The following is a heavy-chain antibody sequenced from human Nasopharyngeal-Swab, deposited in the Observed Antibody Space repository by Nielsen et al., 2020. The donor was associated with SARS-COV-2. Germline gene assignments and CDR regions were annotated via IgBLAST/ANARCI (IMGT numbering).Heavy chain of an antibody. V-gene: IGHV3-9*01. D-gene: IGHD5-24*01. CDR1: GFTFDDYA. Sequence: SLRLSCAASGFTFDDYAMHWVRQAPGKGLEWVSGISWNSGSIGYADSVKGRFTISRDNAKNSLYLQMNSLRAEDTALYYCAKDLRDGYNSGGPDYWGQGTLVTVSS. J-gene: IGHJ4*02. CDR3: AKDLRDGYNSGGPDY. CDR2: ISWNSGSI.